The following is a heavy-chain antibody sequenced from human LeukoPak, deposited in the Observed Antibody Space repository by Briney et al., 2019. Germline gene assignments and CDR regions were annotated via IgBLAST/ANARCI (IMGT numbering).Heavy chain of an antibody. CDR2: INSGGSNT. D-gene: IGHD2/OR15-2a*01. V-gene: IGHV3-74*01. Sequence: GSLRLSCAASGFTFSSYWMHWVRQAPGKGLVWVSRINSGGSNTSYADSVKGRFTISRDNAKNTLYLQMNSLRAEDTAVYYCASLYASGLFKVDYWGQGTLVTVSS. CDR1: GFTFSSYW. J-gene: IGHJ4*02. CDR3: ASLYASGLFKVDY.